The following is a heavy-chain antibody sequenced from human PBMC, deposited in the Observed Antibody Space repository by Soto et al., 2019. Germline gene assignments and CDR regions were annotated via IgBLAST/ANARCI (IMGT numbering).Heavy chain of an antibody. CDR2: INPETGGT. J-gene: IGHJ6*02. V-gene: IGHV1-2*02. D-gene: IGHD2-2*01. CDR3: ARERYQVISDGMDV. Sequence: ASVKVSCKASGYTFTDYYVHWVREAPGQGLEWMGWINPETGGTSYAQKFQGRVTLSRDTSINTAYLELSRLRFDDAAVYFCARERYQVISDGMDVWGQGTTVTVSS. CDR1: GYTFTDYY.